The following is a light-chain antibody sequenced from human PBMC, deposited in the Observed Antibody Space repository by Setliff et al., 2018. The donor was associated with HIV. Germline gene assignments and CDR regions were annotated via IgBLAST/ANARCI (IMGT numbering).Light chain of an antibody. J-gene: IGLJ1*01. V-gene: IGLV1-44*01. CDR2: RNN. CDR1: SSNIGSNI. Sequence: QSVLTRPPSASGTPGQRVTISCSGSSSNIGSNIVNWYQHLPGTAPKLLIYRNNQRPSGVPDRFSGSKSGTSASLAISGLQSEDEADYYCATWDDSLNGNVFGSGTKGTVL. CDR3: ATWDDSLNGNV.